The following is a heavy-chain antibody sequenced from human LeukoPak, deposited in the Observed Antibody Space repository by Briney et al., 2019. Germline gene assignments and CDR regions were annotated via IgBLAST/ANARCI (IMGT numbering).Heavy chain of an antibody. Sequence: SETLSLTCTVSGGSIISYYWSWIRQPPGKGLEWIGYIYSSGSTKYNPSPKSRVTISVDTSKSQFSLKLSSVTAADTAVYYCARATYSSGWPESWGQGTLVTVSS. CDR1: GGSIISYY. D-gene: IGHD6-19*01. CDR2: IYSSGST. J-gene: IGHJ5*02. CDR3: ARATYSSGWPES. V-gene: IGHV4-59*01.